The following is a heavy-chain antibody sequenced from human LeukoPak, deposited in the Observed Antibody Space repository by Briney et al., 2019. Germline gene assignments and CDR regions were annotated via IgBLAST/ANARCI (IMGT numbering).Heavy chain of an antibody. V-gene: IGHV1-18*01. CDR2: ISGYNGNT. J-gene: IGHJ4*02. CDR1: GYTFTSYD. CDR3: ARGSSIGDFDY. D-gene: IGHD3-16*01. Sequence: ASVKVSCKASGYTFTSYDINWVRQAPGQGLERMGWISGYNGNTNYAQKLQGRVTMTTDTSTSTAYMELRSLRSDDTAVYYCARGSSIGDFDYWGQGTLVTVSS.